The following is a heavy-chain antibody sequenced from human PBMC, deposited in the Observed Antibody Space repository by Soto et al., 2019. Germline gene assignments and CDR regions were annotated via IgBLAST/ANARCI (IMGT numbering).Heavy chain of an antibody. D-gene: IGHD2-2*01. CDR2: IIPILGIA. CDR3: ARLGYCSSTSCYPAY. CDR1: GGTFSSYA. V-gene: IGHV1-69*04. Sequence: SVKVSCKASGGTFSSYAISWVRQAPGQGLEWMGRIIPILGIANYAQKFQGRVTITADKSTSTAYMELSSLRSEDTAVYYCARLGYCSSTSCYPAYWGKGTLVTVSS. J-gene: IGHJ4*02.